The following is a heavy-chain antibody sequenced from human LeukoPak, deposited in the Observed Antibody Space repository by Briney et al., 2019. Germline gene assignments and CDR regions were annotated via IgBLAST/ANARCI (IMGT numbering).Heavy chain of an antibody. CDR2: INGDGSNT. V-gene: IGHV3-74*01. Sequence: GGSLRLSCAGSGFTFSSYWMHWVRQAPGKGLVWVSRINGDGSNTGYADSVKGRFTISRDNAKNTLYLQMNSLRAEDTAVYYCAGGRSSVVAGVNWGQGTLVTVSS. J-gene: IGHJ4*02. CDR1: GFTFSSYW. D-gene: IGHD6-19*01. CDR3: AGGRSSVVAGVN.